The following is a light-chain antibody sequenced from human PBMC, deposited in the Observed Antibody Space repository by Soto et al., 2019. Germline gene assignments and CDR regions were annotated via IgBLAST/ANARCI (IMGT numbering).Light chain of an antibody. CDR3: QHYDNLPPFT. J-gene: IGKJ3*01. V-gene: IGKV1-33*01. CDR1: QDIRKY. Sequence: DIQMTQSPSSLSASVGDRVTITCQASQDIRKYLNWYQQKPGRAPKLLIYGASNLETGVPSRFRGSGYGTDFTFTISSLQPEDTAAYYCQHYDNLPPFTFGPGTKVAIK. CDR2: GAS.